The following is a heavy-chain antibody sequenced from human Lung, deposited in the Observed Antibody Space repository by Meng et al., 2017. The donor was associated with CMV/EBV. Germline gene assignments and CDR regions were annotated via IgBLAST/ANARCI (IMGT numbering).Heavy chain of an antibody. D-gene: IGHD3-10*01. J-gene: IGHJ4*02. Sequence: GESLKISCATSGFTFNTHPMHWVRQAPGKGLEWVAVVSYGSYNKFYAGSVQGRFTISRDNSKSMLYLQMNGFRPEDTATYYCADGDGWGIGACSFAICPLFDSWGQGMSVTVSS. V-gene: IGHV3-30-3*01. CDR2: VSYGSYNK. CDR3: ADGDGWGIGACSFAICPLFDS. CDR1: GFTFNTHP.